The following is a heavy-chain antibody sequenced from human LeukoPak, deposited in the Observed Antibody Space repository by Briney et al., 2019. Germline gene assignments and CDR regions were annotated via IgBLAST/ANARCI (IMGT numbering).Heavy chain of an antibody. Sequence: ASVKVSCKTSGYMFTGLFIHWVRQAPGQGLEWMGSVSPNNGGTRYAQRFQGRVNMTSDTSTRTAYMQLSGLRFDDTTVYYCASLLWFGDFDYWGPGTPVTVSS. CDR1: GYMFTGLF. D-gene: IGHD3-10*01. J-gene: IGHJ4*02. CDR2: VSPNNGGT. CDR3: ASLLWFGDFDY. V-gene: IGHV1-2*02.